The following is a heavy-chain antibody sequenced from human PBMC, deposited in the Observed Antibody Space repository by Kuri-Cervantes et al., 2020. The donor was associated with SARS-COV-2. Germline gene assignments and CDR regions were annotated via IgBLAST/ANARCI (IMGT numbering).Heavy chain of an antibody. CDR3: SRSTVTSPLYGMDV. D-gene: IGHD4-17*01. CDR1: GFTFSGYA. Sequence: GESLKISCAASGFTFSGYAMSWVRQAPGKGLEWVGRIRSKANSYATAYAASVKGRFTISRDDSKNTAYLQMNSLKTEDTAVYYCSRSTVTSPLYGMDVWGQGTTVTVSS. CDR2: IRSKANSYAT. V-gene: IGHV3-73*01. J-gene: IGHJ6*02.